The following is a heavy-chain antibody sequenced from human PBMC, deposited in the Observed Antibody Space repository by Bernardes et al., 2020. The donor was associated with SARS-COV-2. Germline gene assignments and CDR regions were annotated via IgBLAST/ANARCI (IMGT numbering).Heavy chain of an antibody. V-gene: IGHV3-9*01. J-gene: IGHJ4*02. CDR1: GFTFDDYA. CDR3: AKLAVAGTSDDY. Sequence: GGSLRLSCAASGFTFDDYAMHWVRQAPGKGLEWVSGISWNSGSIGYADSVKGRFTISRDNAKNSLYLQMNSLRAEDTALYYCAKLAVAGTSDDYWGQGTLVTVSS. D-gene: IGHD6-19*01. CDR2: ISWNSGSI.